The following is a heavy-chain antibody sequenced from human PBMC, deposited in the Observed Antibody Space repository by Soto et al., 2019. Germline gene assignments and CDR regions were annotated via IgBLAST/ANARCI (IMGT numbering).Heavy chain of an antibody. CDR3: VKDGVEMATIGDYFDY. CDR1: GFTFSSYA. D-gene: IGHD5-12*01. Sequence: PGGSLRLSCSASGFTFSSYAMHWVRQAPGKGLEYVSAISSNGGSTYYADSVKGRFTISRDNSKNTLYLQMSSLRAEDTAVYYCVKDGVEMATIGDYFDYWGQGTLVTVSS. V-gene: IGHV3-64D*06. J-gene: IGHJ4*02. CDR2: ISSNGGST.